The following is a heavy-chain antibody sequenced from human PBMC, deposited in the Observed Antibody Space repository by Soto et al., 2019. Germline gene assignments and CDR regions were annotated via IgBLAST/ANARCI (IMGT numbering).Heavy chain of an antibody. V-gene: IGHV1-3*01. CDR3: ERDSGSP. CDR1: GYTFTNYA. D-gene: IGHD3-10*01. CDR2: INAGNGNI. Sequence: ASVKVSCKTSGYTFTNYAIHWVRQAPGQRLEWMGWINAGNGNIKYSQKFQGRITITRDTSASTAYMELSSLRSEDTAVYYCERDSGSPWGPGTLVTVSS. J-gene: IGHJ5*02.